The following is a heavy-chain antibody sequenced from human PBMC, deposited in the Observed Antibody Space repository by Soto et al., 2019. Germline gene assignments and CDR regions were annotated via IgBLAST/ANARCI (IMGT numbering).Heavy chain of an antibody. CDR2: FNAGSGNT. D-gene: IGHD4-17*01. CDR1: GYTFTSYA. J-gene: IGHJ4*02. CDR3: ARESTRTTAPDY. V-gene: IGHV1-3*01. Sequence: ALVKVSCKASGYTFTSYAMHWVLQAPGQRLEWMGWFNAGSGNTKYSQKFQGRVTITRDTSATTAYMELSSLRYEDTAVYYCARESTRTTAPDYWGQGTLVTVSS.